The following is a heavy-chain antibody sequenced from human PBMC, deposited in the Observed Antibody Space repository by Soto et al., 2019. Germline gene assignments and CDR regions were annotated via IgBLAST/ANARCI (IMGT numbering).Heavy chain of an antibody. D-gene: IGHD6-13*01. CDR3: AKVRESEAAGHFDS. Sequence: PRGSLGLACASSGFTFSAYAMSWVRQAPGKGLEWVSVISGSGGTTYYADSVKGRFTISRDNSKNTLYVQMNSLRAEDTAVYYCAKVRESEAAGHFDSWGQGTLVTVSS. CDR2: ISGSGGTT. CDR1: GFTFSAYA. V-gene: IGHV3-23*01. J-gene: IGHJ4*02.